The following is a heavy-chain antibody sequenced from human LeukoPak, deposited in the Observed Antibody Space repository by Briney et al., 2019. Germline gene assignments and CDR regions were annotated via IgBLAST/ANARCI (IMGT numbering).Heavy chain of an antibody. D-gene: IGHD4-17*01. CDR2: INHSGST. J-gene: IGHJ5*02. V-gene: IGHV4-34*01. Sequence: SETLSLTCAVYGGSFSGYYWSWIRQPPGKGLEWIGEINHSGSTNYNPSLQSRVTISVDTSKNQFSLKLSSVTAADTAVYYCARLEAYGDYVLNWFDPWGQGTLVTVSS. CDR3: ARLEAYGDYVLNWFDP. CDR1: GGSFSGYY.